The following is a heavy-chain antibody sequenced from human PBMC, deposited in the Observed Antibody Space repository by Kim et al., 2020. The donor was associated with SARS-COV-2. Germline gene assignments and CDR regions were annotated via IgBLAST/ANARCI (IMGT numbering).Heavy chain of an antibody. CDR1: GGSISSYY. Sequence: SETLSLTCTVSGGSISSYYWSWIRQPPGKGLEWIGYIYYSGSTNYNPSLKSRVTISVDTSKNQFSLKLSSVTAADTAVYYCARVKVEDEHYYFDYWGQGTLVTVSS. D-gene: IGHD3-3*02. CDR3: ARVKVEDEHYYFDY. CDR2: IYYSGST. V-gene: IGHV4-59*01. J-gene: IGHJ4*02.